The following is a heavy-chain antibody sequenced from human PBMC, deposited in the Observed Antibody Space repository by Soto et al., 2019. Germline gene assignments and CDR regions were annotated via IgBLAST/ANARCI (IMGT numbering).Heavy chain of an antibody. CDR2: IYYSGST. J-gene: IGHJ3*02. CDR1: GGSISSYY. Sequence: SETLSLTCTDSGGSISSYYWSWIRQPPGKGLEWIGYIYYSGSTDYNPSLKSRVTISVDTSKNQFSLKLSSVTAADTAVYYCARVYYYDSSRGAFDIWGQGTMVT. CDR3: ARVYYYDSSRGAFDI. V-gene: IGHV4-59*01. D-gene: IGHD3-22*01.